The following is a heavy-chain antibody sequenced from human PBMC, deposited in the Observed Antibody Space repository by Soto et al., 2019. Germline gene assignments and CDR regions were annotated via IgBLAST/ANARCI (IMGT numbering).Heavy chain of an antibody. V-gene: IGHV4-34*01. CDR1: GEFVSSGNYY. Sequence: QVQLQQWGAGLLKPSETLSLTCAVHGEFVSSGNYYWSWIRQPPGKGLEWIGEMSHSGGTHFNPSLESRVIISVDTSKTQFSLKMSSVTAADTALYYCARVERGTATTVVDAFDIWGPGTMVTVSS. D-gene: IGHD1-1*01. CDR2: MSHSGGT. CDR3: ARVERGTATTVVDAFDI. J-gene: IGHJ3*02.